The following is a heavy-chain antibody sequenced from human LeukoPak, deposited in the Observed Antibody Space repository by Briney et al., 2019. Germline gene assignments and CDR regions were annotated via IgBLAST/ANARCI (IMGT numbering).Heavy chain of an antibody. CDR1: GGSFSGYY. Sequence: SETLSLTCAVYGGSFSGYYWSWIRQPPGKGLEWIGEINHSGSTNYNPSLKSRVTISVDTSKDQFSLKLSSVTAADTAVYYCARCHVSAAGGYSSGWYLWYWGQGTLVTVSS. J-gene: IGHJ4*02. CDR2: INHSGST. V-gene: IGHV4-34*01. D-gene: IGHD6-19*01. CDR3: ARCHVSAAGGYSSGWYLWY.